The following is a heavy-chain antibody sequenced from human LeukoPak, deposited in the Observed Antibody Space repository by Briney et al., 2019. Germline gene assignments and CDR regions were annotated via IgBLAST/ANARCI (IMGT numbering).Heavy chain of an antibody. J-gene: IGHJ4*02. CDR1: GFTFSSYA. D-gene: IGHD3-10*01. V-gene: IGHV3-23*01. Sequence: GGSLRLSCAASGFTFSSYAMSWVHQAPGKGLEWVSAISGSGGSTYYADSVKGRFTISRGNSKNTLYLQMNSLRAEDTAVYCCAKDEGYYGSGSYPDYWGQGTLVTVSS. CDR2: ISGSGGST. CDR3: AKDEGYYGSGSYPDY.